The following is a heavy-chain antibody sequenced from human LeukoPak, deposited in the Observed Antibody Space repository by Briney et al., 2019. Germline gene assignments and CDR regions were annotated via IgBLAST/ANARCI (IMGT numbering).Heavy chain of an antibody. J-gene: IGHJ4*02. D-gene: IGHD2-21*01. Sequence: GGSLRLSCKASGFTFSNAWMSWVRQAPGKGLEWVGRIKSKTDGETTDYAAPVKGRFTISRDDSKNTLYLQMNSLKTEDTAVYYCTTVASWGQGTLVTVSS. CDR3: TTVAS. V-gene: IGHV3-15*01. CDR1: GFTFSNAW. CDR2: IKSKTDGETT.